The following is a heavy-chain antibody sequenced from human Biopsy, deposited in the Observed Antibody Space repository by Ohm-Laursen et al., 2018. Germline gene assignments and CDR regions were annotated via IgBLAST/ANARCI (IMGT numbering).Heavy chain of an antibody. V-gene: IGHV3-33*04. J-gene: IGHJ2*01. Sequence: SLRLSCTAPGFTFGHYAMNWVRQALGKGLGRISLIWYDETNEDYADSVKGRFTISRGNSKNTLYLQINTLTLEDTAFYYCARGLSSGWYGYFDVWGHGTLVTVSS. CDR3: ARGLSSGWYGYFDV. CDR2: IWYDETNE. D-gene: IGHD6-19*01. CDR1: GFTFGHYA.